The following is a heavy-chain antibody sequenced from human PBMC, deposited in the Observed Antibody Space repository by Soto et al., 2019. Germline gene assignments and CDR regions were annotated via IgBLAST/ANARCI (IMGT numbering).Heavy chain of an antibody. Sequence: EVQLVESGGGLVQPGGSLRLSCAGAEFTFSIHWMHWVRQAPGKGLVWVSRINSEGSSTSYADSVKGRFTNSRANAKNTLYLQMNNLRAEDTAVYYCARDSVTTFHYYYSMDVWGQGTTVTVSS. CDR3: ARDSVTTFHYYYSMDV. D-gene: IGHD4-4*01. V-gene: IGHV3-74*01. CDR2: INSEGSST. J-gene: IGHJ6*02. CDR1: EFTFSIHW.